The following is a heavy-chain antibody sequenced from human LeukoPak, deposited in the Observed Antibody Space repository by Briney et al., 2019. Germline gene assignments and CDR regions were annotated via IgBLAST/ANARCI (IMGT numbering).Heavy chain of an antibody. V-gene: IGHV3-9*03. CDR2: ISWNSGSI. J-gene: IGHJ4*02. CDR1: RFTFSTYW. Sequence: GGSLRLSCAASRFTFSTYWMHWVRQAPGKGLEWVSGISWNSGSIGYADSVKGRFTISRDNAKNSLYLQMNSLRAEDMALYYCAKDIGYIAAAGLDYWGQGTLVTVSS. CDR3: AKDIGYIAAAGLDY. D-gene: IGHD6-13*01.